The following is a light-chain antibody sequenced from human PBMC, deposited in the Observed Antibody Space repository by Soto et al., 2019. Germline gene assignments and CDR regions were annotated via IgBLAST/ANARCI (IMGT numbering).Light chain of an antibody. Sequence: DIEMTQSPSTLSASVGDRVTITCRATQSLNIWLAWYQQKPGKAPKLLISKASSLESGVPSRFSGSGSGTEFSLTISSLQPDDFATYYCQQYKAYSYTFGQGTKXEMK. CDR3: QQYKAYSYT. V-gene: IGKV1-5*03. CDR2: KAS. CDR1: QSLNIW. J-gene: IGKJ2*01.